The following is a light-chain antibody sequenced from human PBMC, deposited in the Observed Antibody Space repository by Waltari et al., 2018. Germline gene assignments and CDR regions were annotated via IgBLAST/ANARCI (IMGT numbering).Light chain of an antibody. V-gene: IGKV3D-15*01. J-gene: IGKJ1*01. CDR2: GTS. Sequence: ATLSCRASQSFRSTFAWFQQKPGQPPRLLIYGTSTRATGIPARFTGSGSGTEFSLTISSLQPEDFATYYCQQYDYWPWTFGQGTRVETK. CDR3: QQYDYWPWT. CDR1: QSFRST.